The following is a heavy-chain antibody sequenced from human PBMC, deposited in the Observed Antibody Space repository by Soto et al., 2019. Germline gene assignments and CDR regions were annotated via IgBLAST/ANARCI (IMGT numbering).Heavy chain of an antibody. V-gene: IGHV4-31*11. CDR2: MYYSGLT. J-gene: IGHJ4*02. D-gene: IGHD2-21*01. CDR3: ATSYSYSPPYC. Sequence: QVQLQASGPGQVKPSQTPNLTCADSGDSISRGVYYWNWIRQRPGKGLEWIGYMYYSGLTHYNPSLERRLTISIDTSKNQFSMMQHSVTAGETAVYYFATSYSYSPPYCWGQGALVTVSS. CDR1: GDSISRGVYY.